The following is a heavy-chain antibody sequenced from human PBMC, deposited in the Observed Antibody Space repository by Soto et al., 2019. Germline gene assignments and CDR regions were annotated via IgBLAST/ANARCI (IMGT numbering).Heavy chain of an antibody. CDR3: ARTRNFHIAAAGFDY. D-gene: IGHD6-13*01. CDR1: GYSFTSYW. CDR2: IYPGDSDT. Sequence: GESLKISCKGSGYSFTSYWIGWVRQMPGKGLEWMGIIYPGDSDTRYSPSFQGQVTISADKSISTAYLQWSSLKASDTAMYYCARTRNFHIAAAGFDYWGQGTLVTVSS. J-gene: IGHJ4*02. V-gene: IGHV5-51*01.